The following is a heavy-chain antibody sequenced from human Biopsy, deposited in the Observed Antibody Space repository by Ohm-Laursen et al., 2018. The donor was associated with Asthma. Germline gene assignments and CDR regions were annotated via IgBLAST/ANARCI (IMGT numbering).Heavy chain of an antibody. CDR1: GFVFSQSG. CDR2: ISSDGHNK. J-gene: IGHJ3*02. Sequence: SLRLSCAASGFVFSQSGMHWVRQAPGKGLEWVALISSDGHNKYYKDSVKGRFTISRDNSKLRLYLEINSLRVEDTAVYYCARESGQDSGGTGAFDRWGQGIMVAVSS. CDR3: ARESGQDSGGTGAFDR. V-gene: IGHV3-30*03. D-gene: IGHD4-23*01.